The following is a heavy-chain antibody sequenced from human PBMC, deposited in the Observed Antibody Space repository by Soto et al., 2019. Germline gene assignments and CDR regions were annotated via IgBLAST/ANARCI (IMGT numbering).Heavy chain of an antibody. CDR2: ISGSGGST. CDR1: GFTFSSYA. CDR3: AKDSSAAAATYLLNWFDP. J-gene: IGHJ5*02. Sequence: GGSLRLSCAASGFTFSSYAMSWVRQAPGKGLEWVSAISGSGGSTYYADSVKGRFTISRDNSKNTLYLQMNSLRAEDTAVYYCAKDSSAAAATYLLNWFDPWGQGTLVTVSS. D-gene: IGHD6-13*01. V-gene: IGHV3-23*01.